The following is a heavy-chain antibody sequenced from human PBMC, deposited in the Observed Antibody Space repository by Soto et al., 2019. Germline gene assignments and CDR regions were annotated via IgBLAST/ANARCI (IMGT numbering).Heavy chain of an antibody. CDR3: ARQHPVEVSPEDLVSWFAP. Sequence: SETLSLTCTVSGGSISSSSYYWGWIRQPPGKGLEWIGSIYYSGSTYYNPSLKSRVTISVDTSKNQFSLKLSSVTAADTAVYYCARQHPVEVSPEDLVSWFAPGGKGTLVTVPS. V-gene: IGHV4-39*01. J-gene: IGHJ5*02. CDR1: GGSISSSSYY. D-gene: IGHD3-10*01. CDR2: IYYSGST.